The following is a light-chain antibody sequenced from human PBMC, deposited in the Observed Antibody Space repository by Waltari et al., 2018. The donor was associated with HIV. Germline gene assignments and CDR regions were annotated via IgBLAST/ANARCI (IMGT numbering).Light chain of an antibody. J-gene: IGKJ2*01. CDR2: DAS. CDR1: QSVSSY. V-gene: IGKV3-11*01. CDR3: QQRSDWLDT. Sequence: EIVLTQSPATLSLSPGARATLSCRASQSVSSYLAWYQQKPGQAPRLLIYDASNRASGIPARFSGSGSGTDFTLTISSLEPEDFAVYYCQQRSDWLDTFGQGTKVEIK.